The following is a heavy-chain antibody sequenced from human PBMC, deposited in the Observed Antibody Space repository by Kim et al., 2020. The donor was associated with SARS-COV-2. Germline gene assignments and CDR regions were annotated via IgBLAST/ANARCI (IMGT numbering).Heavy chain of an antibody. Sequence: GGSLRLSCAASGFMFSNYEMNWVRQAPGKGLEWIAYISVRSNTITYADSVKGRFTISRDNAKESLFLQMNSLTADDTAVYYCARDSALVSFDYWGPGALVTVSA. CDR2: ISVRSNTI. D-gene: IGHD3-10*01. CDR3: ARDSALVSFDY. J-gene: IGHJ4*02. V-gene: IGHV3-48*03. CDR1: GFMFSNYE.